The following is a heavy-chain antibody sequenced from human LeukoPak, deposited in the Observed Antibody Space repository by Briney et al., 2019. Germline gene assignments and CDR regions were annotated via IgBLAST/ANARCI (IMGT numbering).Heavy chain of an antibody. CDR1: GFTYNSSA. CDR3: AADLIAVTGSWY. J-gene: IGHJ4*02. D-gene: IGHD6-19*01. Sequence: TSVKVSCKASGFTYNSSAMQWVRPARRQRPEWIGWIAVGSGNTNYAQKFQERVTITRDMFTNTVHLELNGLRSEDTAVYYCAADLIAVTGSWYWGQGTLVSVSS. CDR2: IAVGSGNT. V-gene: IGHV1-58*02.